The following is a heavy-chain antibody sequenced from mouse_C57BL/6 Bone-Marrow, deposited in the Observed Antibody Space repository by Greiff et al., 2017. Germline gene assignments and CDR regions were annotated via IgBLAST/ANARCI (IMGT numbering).Heavy chain of an antibody. J-gene: IGHJ4*01. V-gene: IGHV1-80*01. Sequence: QVQLKQSGAELVKPGASVKISCKASGYAFSSYWMNWVKQRPGKGLEWIGQIYPGDGDTNYNGKFKGKATLTADNSSSTAYMQLSSLTSEDSAVYFCARGWLLGYAMDYWGQGTSVTVSS. D-gene: IGHD2-3*01. CDR2: IYPGDGDT. CDR3: ARGWLLGYAMDY. CDR1: GYAFSSYW.